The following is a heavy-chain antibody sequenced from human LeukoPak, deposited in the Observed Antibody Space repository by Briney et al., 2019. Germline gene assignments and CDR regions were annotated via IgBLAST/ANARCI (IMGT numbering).Heavy chain of an antibody. J-gene: IGHJ4*02. V-gene: IGHV5-51*01. Sequence: GESLKISCKGSGYRFTSYWIGWVRQMPGKGLEWMGIIYPGDSNIKYSPSFQGQVTILADESINTVYLQWSSLKASDTAMYYCAREYWGSGDYWGQGTLVTVSS. CDR1: GYRFTSYW. CDR3: AREYWGSGDY. CDR2: IYPGDSNI. D-gene: IGHD3-10*01.